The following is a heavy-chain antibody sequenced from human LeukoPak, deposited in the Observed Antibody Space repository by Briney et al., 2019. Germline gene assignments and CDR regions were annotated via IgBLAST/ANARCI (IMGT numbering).Heavy chain of an antibody. CDR2: INRGGSEK. CDR3: AKDSLYYYDSSVYLYFDY. V-gene: IGHV3-7*03. Sequence: GGSLRLSCAASEFTFSSYWMTWLRQAPGKGLVWVANINRGGSEKYYMVSVKGRFTISRDNSKNTLYLQMKSLRAEDTAVYYCAKDSLYYYDSSVYLYFDYWGQGTLVTVSS. CDR1: EFTFSSYW. J-gene: IGHJ4*02. D-gene: IGHD3-22*01.